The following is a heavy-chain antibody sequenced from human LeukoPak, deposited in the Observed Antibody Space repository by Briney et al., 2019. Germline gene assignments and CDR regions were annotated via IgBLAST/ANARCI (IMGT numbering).Heavy chain of an antibody. Sequence: GGSLRLSCAASGFSFSRNGMHWVRQAPGKGLEWVAVISYDGSDIYHADSVKGRFTISRDNSKNTLYLQMNSLRAEDTAVYFCASTVTSNKVQHWDQGTLVTVSS. J-gene: IGHJ1*01. V-gene: IGHV3-30*03. CDR2: ISYDGSDI. D-gene: IGHD4-17*01. CDR1: GFSFSRNG. CDR3: ASTVTSNKVQH.